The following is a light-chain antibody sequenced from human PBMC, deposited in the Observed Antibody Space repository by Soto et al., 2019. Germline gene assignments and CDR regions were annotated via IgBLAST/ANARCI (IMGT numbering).Light chain of an antibody. J-gene: IGKJ1*01. Sequence: DIQMTQSPSTLSASVGDRVTITCQATQSISNSLAWYQQKPGKAPNLLIYKASSLETGVPSRCSGSGSGTEFTLTITSLQPDDSATYYCQQYASFWTFGQGTKVEIK. V-gene: IGKV1-5*03. CDR1: QSISNS. CDR2: KAS. CDR3: QQYASFWT.